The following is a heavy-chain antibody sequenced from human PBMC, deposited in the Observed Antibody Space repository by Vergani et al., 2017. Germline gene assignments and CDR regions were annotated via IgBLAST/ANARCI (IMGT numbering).Heavy chain of an antibody. J-gene: IGHJ4*02. CDR2: LSGSGGIT. D-gene: IGHD3-9*01. CDR1: GFTFSSYA. CDR3: AKGVRYFDWLDY. V-gene: IGHV3-23*01. Sequence: EVQLLESGGGLVQPGGSLRLSCAASGFTFSSYAMTWVRQAPGKGLEWVSTLSGSGGITHYADSVKGRFTISRDNSKNTLYLQMNSLRAEDTAVYYCAKGVRYFDWLDYWGQGTLVTVSS.